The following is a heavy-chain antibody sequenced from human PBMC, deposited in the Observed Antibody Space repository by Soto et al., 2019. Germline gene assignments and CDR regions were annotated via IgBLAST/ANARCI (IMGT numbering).Heavy chain of an antibody. D-gene: IGHD2-8*01. CDR2: MNHAGST. Sequence: QVQLQQWGAGLLKPSETLSLRCAVNGGAFSGYYWSWIRQPPGKGLEWIGEMNHAGSTNYNPSLKSRVTMSVDTSKNQFSLNLTSLTAADTAVYYCARGNIVLMIFGRRDFYGVDVWGQGTTVTVSS. V-gene: IGHV4-34*01. J-gene: IGHJ6*02. CDR1: GGAFSGYY. CDR3: ARGNIVLMIFGRRDFYGVDV.